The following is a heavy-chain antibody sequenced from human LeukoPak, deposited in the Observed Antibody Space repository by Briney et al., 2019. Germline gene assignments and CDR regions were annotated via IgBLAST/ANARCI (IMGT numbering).Heavy chain of an antibody. Sequence: SETLSLTCTVSGGSISSYYWSWIRQPPGKGLEWIGYVFYSGSTNYNPSLESRVTISLDTSKNQFSLKLSSVTAADTAVYYCAREYILTGYYNGDYFDYWGQGTLVTVSS. CDR3: AREYILTGYYNGDYFDY. CDR1: GGSISSYY. CDR2: VFYSGST. V-gene: IGHV4-59*12. J-gene: IGHJ4*02. D-gene: IGHD3-9*01.